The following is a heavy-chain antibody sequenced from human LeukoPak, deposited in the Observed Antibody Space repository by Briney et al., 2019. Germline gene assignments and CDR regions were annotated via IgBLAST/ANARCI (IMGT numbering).Heavy chain of an antibody. J-gene: IGHJ6*02. D-gene: IGHD2-21*02. CDR1: GYTFTGYY. V-gene: IGHV1-2*02. CDR3: ARAYCGGDCHYYYYGMDV. Sequence: ASVKASCKASGYTFTGYYMHWVRQAPGQGLEWMGWINPNSGGTNYAQKFQGRVTMTRDTSISTAYMELSRLRSDDTAVYYCARAYCGGDCHYYYYGMDVWGQGTTVTVSS. CDR2: INPNSGGT.